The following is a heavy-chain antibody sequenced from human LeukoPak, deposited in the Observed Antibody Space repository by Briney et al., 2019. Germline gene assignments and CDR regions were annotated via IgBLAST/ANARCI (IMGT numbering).Heavy chain of an antibody. CDR3: ARLGGFFGY. Sequence: SETLSLTCTVSGGSISSSSYYWGWIRQPPGKGLEWIGSIYYSGSTYYNPSLKSRVTISVDTSKNQFSLKLSSVTAADTAVYYCARLGGFFGYWGQGTLVTVSS. CDR1: GGSISSSSYY. CDR2: IYYSGST. V-gene: IGHV4-39*01. J-gene: IGHJ4*02. D-gene: IGHD3-10*01.